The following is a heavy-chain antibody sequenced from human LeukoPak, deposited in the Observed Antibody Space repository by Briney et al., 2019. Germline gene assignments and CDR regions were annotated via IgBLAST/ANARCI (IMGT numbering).Heavy chain of an antibody. CDR2: IKQDGGEK. D-gene: IGHD3-10*01. J-gene: IGHJ5*01. CDR1: GFTFSSYG. V-gene: IGHV3-7*03. Sequence: GGSLRLACAASGFTFSSYGMHWVRQAPGKGLEWVANIKQDGGEKYYVDSVKGRFTISRDNAKNSLYLQMNSLRAEDTAVYYCARARRSGGITLIRGVKDRGWFDSWGQGTLVTVSS. CDR3: ARARRSGGITLIRGVKDRGWFDS.